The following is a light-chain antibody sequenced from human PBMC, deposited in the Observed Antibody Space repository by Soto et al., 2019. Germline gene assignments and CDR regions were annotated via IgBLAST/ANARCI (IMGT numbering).Light chain of an antibody. J-gene: IGLJ1*01. Sequence: QSALTQPAAVSGSPGQSITISCTGTSSDVGGYNYVSWYQQHPGKAPKLMSNEVSKRPSGVSNRFSGSKSGNTASLTISGLQAEDEADYYCSSYSSSSTLYVFGAGTKLTVL. CDR2: EVS. CDR3: SSYSSSSTLYV. V-gene: IGLV2-14*01. CDR1: SSDVGGYNY.